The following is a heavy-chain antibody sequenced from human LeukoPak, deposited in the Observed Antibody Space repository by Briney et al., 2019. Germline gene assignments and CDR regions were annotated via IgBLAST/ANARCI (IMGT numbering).Heavy chain of an antibody. CDR1: GFTFSSYS. Sequence: GGSLRLSCAASGFTFSSYSMNWVRQAPGKGLEWVSSISSSSSYIYYAYSVKGRFTISRDNAKNSLYLQMNSLRAEDTAVYYCAMMSLTPFDYWGQGTLVTVSS. V-gene: IGHV3-21*01. J-gene: IGHJ4*02. CDR2: ISSSSSYI. CDR3: AMMSLTPFDY.